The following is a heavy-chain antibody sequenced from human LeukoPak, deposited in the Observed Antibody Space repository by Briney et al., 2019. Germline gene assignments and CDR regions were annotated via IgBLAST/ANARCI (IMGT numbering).Heavy chain of an antibody. V-gene: IGHV6-1*01. J-gene: IGHJ2*01. CDR1: GDSVSTTSAA. Sequence: PSQTLSLTCAISGDSVSTTSAACNWIRQSPSRGLEWLGRTYYRSKWYNDYAGSVKSRITINPDTSKNQFSLQLNSVAPEDTAVYYCARDSGRYLDLWGRGTLVTVSS. CDR3: ARDSGRYLDL. CDR2: TYYRSKWYN.